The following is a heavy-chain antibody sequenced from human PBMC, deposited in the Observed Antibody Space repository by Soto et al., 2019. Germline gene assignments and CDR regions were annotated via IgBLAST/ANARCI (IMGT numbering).Heavy chain of an antibody. CDR2: IIPIFGTA. J-gene: IGHJ4*02. CDR1: GVTFSSYA. CDR3: AREGRIAVAVFDY. V-gene: IGHV1-69*13. Sequence: SVKVSCKASGVTFSSYAISWVRQAPGQGLEWMGGIIPIFGTANYAQKFQGRVTITADESTSTAYMELSSLRSEDTAVYYCAREGRIAVAVFDYWGQGTLVTVSS. D-gene: IGHD6-19*01.